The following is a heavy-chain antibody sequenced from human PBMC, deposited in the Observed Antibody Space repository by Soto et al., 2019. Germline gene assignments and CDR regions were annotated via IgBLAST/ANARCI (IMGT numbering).Heavy chain of an antibody. V-gene: IGHV1-69*13. CDR3: ARVGLRTNRRGYYFDY. D-gene: IGHD3-16*01. J-gene: IGHJ4*02. CDR1: GGTFSSYA. Sequence: GASVKVSCKASGGTFSSYAISWVRQAPGQGLEWMGGIIPIFGTANYAQKFQGRVTITADESTSTAYMELSSLRSEDTAVYYCARVGLRTNRRGYYFDYWGQGTLVTVS. CDR2: IIPIFGTA.